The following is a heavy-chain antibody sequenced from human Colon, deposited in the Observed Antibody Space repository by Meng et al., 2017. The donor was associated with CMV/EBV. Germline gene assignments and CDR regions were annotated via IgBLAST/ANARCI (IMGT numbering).Heavy chain of an antibody. CDR2: LIPMFGTP. CDR1: GGPFKSNA. J-gene: IGHJ6*02. Sequence: SVKVSCKTSGGPFKSNAISWVRQAPGQGLEWMGGLIPMFGTPKYAQKFQGRVTITADESTSTTYMELSSLTSDDTAVYYCAKCSVWGFPWGMDVWGQGTTVTVSS. CDR3: AKCSVWGFPWGMDV. D-gene: IGHD2-21*01. V-gene: IGHV1-69*13.